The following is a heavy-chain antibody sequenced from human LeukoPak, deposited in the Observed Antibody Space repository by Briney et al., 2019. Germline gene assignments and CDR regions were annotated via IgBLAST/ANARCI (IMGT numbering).Heavy chain of an antibody. CDR1: GGTFSSYA. Sequence: ASVKVSCKASGGTFSSYAISWVRQAPGQGLEWMGGIIPIFGTANYAQKFQGRVTITADESTSTAYMELSSLRPEDTAVYYCARGDYIVVVTDLYYYGMDVWGQGTTVTVPS. V-gene: IGHV1-69*13. J-gene: IGHJ6*02. D-gene: IGHD2-21*02. CDR2: IIPIFGTA. CDR3: ARGDYIVVVTDLYYYGMDV.